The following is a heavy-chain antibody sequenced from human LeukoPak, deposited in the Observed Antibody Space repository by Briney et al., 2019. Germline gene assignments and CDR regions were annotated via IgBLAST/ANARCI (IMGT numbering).Heavy chain of an antibody. CDR1: GCTFTTYY. J-gene: IGHJ4*02. CDR2: INPSGGGT. CDR3: ARDYYDSSSSYSYFDY. V-gene: IGHV1-46*01. D-gene: IGHD3-22*01. Sequence: ASVKVSCKASGCTFTTYYLHWVRQAPGQGLEWMGMINPSGGGTYYAQKFQGRVTMTRDTSTSTIYMELSSLRSEDTAVYYCARDYYDSSSSYSYFDYWGQGTLVTVSS.